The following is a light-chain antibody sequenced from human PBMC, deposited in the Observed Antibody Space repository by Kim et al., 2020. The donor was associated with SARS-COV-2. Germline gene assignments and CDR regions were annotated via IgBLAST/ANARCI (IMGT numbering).Light chain of an antibody. Sequence: SPLSATVGDRVTITCRASQSINNWLAWYQQKAGKAPKLLIYDASSLERGVPSRFSGSGSGTEFTLTINSLQPDDFATYYCQQYNGYFGQGTKLEI. CDR2: DAS. J-gene: IGKJ2*01. V-gene: IGKV1-5*01. CDR3: QQYNGY. CDR1: QSINNW.